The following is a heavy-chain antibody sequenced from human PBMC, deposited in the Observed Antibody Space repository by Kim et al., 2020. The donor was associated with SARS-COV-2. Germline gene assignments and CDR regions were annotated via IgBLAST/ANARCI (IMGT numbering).Heavy chain of an antibody. V-gene: IGHV3-30*02. J-gene: IGHJ4*02. Sequence: YADSVKGRFTISRDNSKNTLYLQMNSLRAEDTAVYYCAKDLGARTTPFDYWGQGTLVTVSS. CDR3: AKDLGARTTPFDY. D-gene: IGHD4-17*01.